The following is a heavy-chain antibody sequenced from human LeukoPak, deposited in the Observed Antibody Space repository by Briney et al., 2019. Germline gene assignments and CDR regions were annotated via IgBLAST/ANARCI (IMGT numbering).Heavy chain of an antibody. D-gene: IGHD3-9*01. J-gene: IGHJ3*02. V-gene: IGHV3-33*01. CDR3: FIKQKTAYDILTGYYLSAFDI. CDR2: IGYDGSNK. CDR1: GFTFSSYG. Sequence: GRSLRLSCAASGFTFSSYGMHWVRQAPGKGLEWVAVIGYDGSNKYYADSVKGRFTISRDNSKNTLYLQMNSLRAEDTAVYYCFIKQKTAYDILTGYYLSAFDIWGQGTMVTVSS.